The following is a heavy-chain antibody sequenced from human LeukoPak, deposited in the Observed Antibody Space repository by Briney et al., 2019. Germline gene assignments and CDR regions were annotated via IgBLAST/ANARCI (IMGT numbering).Heavy chain of an antibody. Sequence: GGSLRLSCAASGFTFSSYWMHWVRQVPGKGLAWVSRIREDGTITNYEDSVKGRFTIFRDNARNTLYLQMHSLRAEDTAIYYCARNFVGTSTSDFDSWGQGTQVTVSS. V-gene: IGHV3-74*01. J-gene: IGHJ4*02. D-gene: IGHD1-26*01. CDR1: GFTFSSYW. CDR3: ARNFVGTSTSDFDS. CDR2: IREDGTIT.